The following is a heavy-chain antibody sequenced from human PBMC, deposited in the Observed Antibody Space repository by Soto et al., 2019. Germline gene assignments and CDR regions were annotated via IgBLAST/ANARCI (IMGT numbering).Heavy chain of an antibody. CDR1: GFTMSNHW. CDR3: ARVATPIARIDY. Sequence: GGSLRLSCAASGFTMSNHWMSWVRQAPGKGPQWVANIKQDGSEKYYVDSVKGRFTISRDNAKNSLYLQMNSLRVEDTAAYYCARVATPIARIDYWGPGTLVTVSS. D-gene: IGHD3-16*02. V-gene: IGHV3-7*03. J-gene: IGHJ4*02. CDR2: IKQDGSEK.